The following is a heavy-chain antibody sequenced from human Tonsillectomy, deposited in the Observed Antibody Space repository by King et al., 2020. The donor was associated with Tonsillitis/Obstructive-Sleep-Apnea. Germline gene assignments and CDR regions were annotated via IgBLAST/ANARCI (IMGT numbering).Heavy chain of an antibody. CDR3: AHRQGYCTGGNCPRWFDP. Sequence: ITLKESGPTLVQPTQTLTLTCTFSGFSLTTGGVGVGWIRQPPGRALEWLALIYWDDDKQYSPSLKSRVTITKDTSKNQVVLTMTNVDPVDPAPYYCAHRQGYCTGGNCPRWFDPWGQGTLVTVSS. D-gene: IGHD2-8*02. CDR1: GFSLTTGGVG. CDR2: IYWDDDK. V-gene: IGHV2-5*02. J-gene: IGHJ5*02.